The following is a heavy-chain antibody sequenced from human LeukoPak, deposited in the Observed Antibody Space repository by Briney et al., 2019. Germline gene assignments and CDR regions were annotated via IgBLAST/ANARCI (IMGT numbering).Heavy chain of an antibody. CDR1: GYTFTGYY. CDR2: INPNSGGT. J-gene: IGHJ4*02. D-gene: IGHD3-3*01. V-gene: IGHV1-2*02. CDR3: ARDLRRRQLTSGTF. Sequence: ASVKVSCKASGYTFTGYYMHWVRQAPGQGLEWMGWINPNSGGTNYAQKFQGRVTMTRDTSISTAYMELSRLRSDDTAVYYCARDLRRRQLTSGTFWGQGTLVTVSS.